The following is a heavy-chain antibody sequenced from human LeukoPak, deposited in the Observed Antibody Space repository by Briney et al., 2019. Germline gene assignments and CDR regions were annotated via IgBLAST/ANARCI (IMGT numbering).Heavy chain of an antibody. D-gene: IGHD4-23*01. CDR2: ISGSGRSI. V-gene: IGHV3-23*01. J-gene: IGHJ1*01. CDR3: AKTTAVATPPLYFQN. Sequence: GGSLRLSCAASGFTFSSYAMSWVRQAPGKGLEWVSSISGSGRSIYYADSVKGRFTISRDSSKNTLYLQMNSLRAEDTTVYYCAKTTAVATPPLYFQNWGQGTLVTVSS. CDR1: GFTFSSYA.